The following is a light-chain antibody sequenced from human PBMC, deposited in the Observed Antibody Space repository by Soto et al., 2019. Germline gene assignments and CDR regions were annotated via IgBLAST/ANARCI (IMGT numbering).Light chain of an antibody. CDR1: QTISSW. CDR2: KAS. CDR3: QQYNSYRT. V-gene: IGKV1-5*03. Sequence: DIQMTHSPSTLSGSVGDRVTITCRASQTISSWLAWYQQKPGKAPKLLIYKASSLESGVPSRFSGSGSGTEFTLTISSLQPDDFATYYCQQYNSYRTFGQGTRWIS. J-gene: IGKJ1*01.